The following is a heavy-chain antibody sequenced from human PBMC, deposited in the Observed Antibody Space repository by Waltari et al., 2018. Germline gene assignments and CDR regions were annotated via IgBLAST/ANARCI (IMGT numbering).Heavy chain of an antibody. Sequence: QLQLQESGPGLVKPSETLSLTCTVSGGSISSSSYYWGWIRQPPGKGLEWIGSIYYSGSTYYNPPLRSRVTISVDTSKNQFSLKLSSVTAADTAVYYCARPLDTYCSGGSCYFYWGQGTLVTVSS. V-gene: IGHV4-39*01. CDR3: ARPLDTYCSGGSCYFY. J-gene: IGHJ4*02. D-gene: IGHD2-15*01. CDR1: GGSISSSSYY. CDR2: IYYSGST.